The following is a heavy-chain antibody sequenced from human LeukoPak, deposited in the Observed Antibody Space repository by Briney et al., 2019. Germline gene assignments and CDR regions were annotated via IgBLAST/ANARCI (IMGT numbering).Heavy chain of an antibody. CDR3: ARVPVASWIQLDS. CDR2: IYSGGST. D-gene: IGHD6-13*01. J-gene: IGHJ4*02. CDR1: GFTVSSNY. Sequence: GGSLRLSCAASGFTVSSNYMSWVRQAPGKGLEWVSIIYSGGSTYFADSVKGRFTISRDNSKNTLYLQMSSLRAEDTALYYCARVPVASWIQLDSWGQGTLVTVSS. V-gene: IGHV3-53*01.